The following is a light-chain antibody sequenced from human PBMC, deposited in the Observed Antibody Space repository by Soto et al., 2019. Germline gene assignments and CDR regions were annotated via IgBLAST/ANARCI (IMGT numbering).Light chain of an antibody. CDR3: QQLNRYPYT. CDR1: QGIGTL. V-gene: IGKV1-9*01. J-gene: IGKJ2*01. Sequence: DIQLTQSPSFLSASVGDRVTITCRASQGIGTLLAWYQQKPGKPTNLLIYAASTLQSGGPSRFSGSGSGPDFTLTISSLQPDDLATDSCQQLNRYPYTFGQGTKLEIK. CDR2: AAS.